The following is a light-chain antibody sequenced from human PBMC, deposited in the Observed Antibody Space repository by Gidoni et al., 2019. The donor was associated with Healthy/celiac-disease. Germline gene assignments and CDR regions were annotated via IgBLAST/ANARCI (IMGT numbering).Light chain of an antibody. V-gene: IGLV3-25*02. Sequence: SYELTQPPSVSVSPGQTARITGSGDALPKQYAYWYQQKPGQAPVLVIYTDSERPSGIPERFSGSSSGTTVTLTISGVQAEDEADYYCQSADSSGTHVFGTGTKVTVL. CDR2: TDS. CDR3: QSADSSGTHV. J-gene: IGLJ1*01. CDR1: ALPKQY.